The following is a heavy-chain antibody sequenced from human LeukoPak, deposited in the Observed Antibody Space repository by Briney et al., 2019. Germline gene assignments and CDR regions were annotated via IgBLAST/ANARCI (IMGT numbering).Heavy chain of an antibody. J-gene: IGHJ4*02. Sequence: GGSLRLSCAASGFNFNQHSMSWIRQAPGKGLEWISYISRNGGAIHYAESVEGRFTVSRDNAKKSLFLQMNTLRNDDTAVYFCAGASSLIGGFDSWGRGTLVAVSS. CDR1: GFNFNQHS. CDR2: ISRNGGAI. CDR3: AGASSLIGGFDS. V-gene: IGHV3-11*01. D-gene: IGHD3-3*01.